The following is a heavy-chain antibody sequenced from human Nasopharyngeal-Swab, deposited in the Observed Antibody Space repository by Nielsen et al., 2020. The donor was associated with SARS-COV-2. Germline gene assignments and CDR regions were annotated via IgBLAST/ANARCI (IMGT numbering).Heavy chain of an antibody. V-gene: IGHV3-30*18. CDR1: GFTFSNYG. D-gene: IGHD3-10*01. CDR3: AKERFYSGSGKYPRDFDY. Sequence: GESLTISCVASGFTFSNYGMHWVRQAPGKGLEWVAIISYDGSNKYYADSVKGRFTISKDNSKNTLYLQMSSLRADDTAVYYCAKERFYSGSGKYPRDFDYWGQGTLVTVSS. J-gene: IGHJ4*02. CDR2: ISYDGSNK.